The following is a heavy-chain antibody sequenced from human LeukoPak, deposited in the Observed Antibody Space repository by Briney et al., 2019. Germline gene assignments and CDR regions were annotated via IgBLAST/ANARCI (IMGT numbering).Heavy chain of an antibody. CDR3: ARGLPNWNYEA. D-gene: IGHD1-7*01. CDR1: GFTFSSYS. J-gene: IGHJ5*02. CDR2: ISSSSSYI. V-gene: IGHV3-21*01. Sequence: GGSLRLSCAASGFTFSSYSMNWVRQAPGKGLEWVSSISSSSSYIYYADSVKGRFTSSRDNAKNSLYLQMNSLRAEDTAVYYCARGLPNWNYEAWGQGTLVTVSS.